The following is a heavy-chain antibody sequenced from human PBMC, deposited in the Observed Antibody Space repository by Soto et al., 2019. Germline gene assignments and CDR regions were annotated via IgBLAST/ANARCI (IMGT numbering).Heavy chain of an antibody. V-gene: IGHV4-30-2*01. Sequence: SETLSLTCPVSNGSVTSGTYSWSWVRQPPGKGLEWIGYIYYSGTTYYTPSLKSRLTMSMDRANDHFSLNLTSVTAAASAVYCRARGPDYYGMDVWGQGITVTVSS. CDR2: IYYSGTT. CDR1: NGSVTSGTYS. CDR3: ARGPDYYGMDV. J-gene: IGHJ6*02.